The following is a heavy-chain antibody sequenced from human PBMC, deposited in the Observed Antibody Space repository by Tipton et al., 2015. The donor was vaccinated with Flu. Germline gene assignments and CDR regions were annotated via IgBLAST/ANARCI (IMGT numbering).Heavy chain of an antibody. D-gene: IGHD3-9*01. CDR2: IYYSGST. Sequence: LRLSCTVSGGSISSYYWSWIRQPPGKGLEWIGYIYYSGSTNYNPSLKSRVTISVDTSKNQFSLKLSSVTAADTAVYYCARHKPGEYYDILTGYSEFDYWGQGTLVTVSS. CDR1: GGSISSYY. V-gene: IGHV4-59*08. CDR3: ARHKPGEYYDILTGYSEFDY. J-gene: IGHJ4*02.